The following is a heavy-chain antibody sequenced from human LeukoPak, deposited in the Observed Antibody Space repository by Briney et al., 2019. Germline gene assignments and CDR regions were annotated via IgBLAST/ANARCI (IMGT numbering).Heavy chain of an antibody. CDR1: GGTFTNYA. D-gene: IGHD1-26*01. Sequence: SVKVSCKASGGTFTNYAISWVRQAPGQGLEWMGGFIPVFGAAKYAQQFQGRVIITTDESTSTAYMELSSLRSEDTAVYYCASQSDSGSYLPEYYFDYWGQGTLVAVSS. CDR2: FIPVFGAA. V-gene: IGHV1-69*05. J-gene: IGHJ4*02. CDR3: ASQSDSGSYLPEYYFDY.